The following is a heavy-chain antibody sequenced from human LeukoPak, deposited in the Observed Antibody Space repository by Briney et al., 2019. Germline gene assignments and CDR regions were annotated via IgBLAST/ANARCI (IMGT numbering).Heavy chain of an antibody. J-gene: IGHJ5*02. CDR1: GGSISSSSYY. D-gene: IGHD6-6*01. CDR2: IYYSGST. CDR3: ARKKQLAGVGRWFDP. Sequence: SETLSLTCTVSGGSISSSSYYWGWIRQPPGKGLEWIGSIYYSGSTYYNPSLKSRVTISVDTSKNQFSLKLSSVTAADTAVYYCARKKQLAGVGRWFDPWGQGTLVTVSS. V-gene: IGHV4-39*07.